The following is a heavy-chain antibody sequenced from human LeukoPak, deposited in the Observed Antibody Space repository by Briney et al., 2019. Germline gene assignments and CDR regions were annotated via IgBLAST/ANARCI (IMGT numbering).Heavy chain of an antibody. J-gene: IGHJ4*02. Sequence: ASVKVSCKASGYTFTAYYIHWLRQAPGQGPEWMGWIRPDSGSSHYAQKFQGRVTMTRDTSSNSAYMDLTRLKSDDTAVYYCARARVPIAVAGLYYFDYWGQGALVTVSS. D-gene: IGHD6-19*01. CDR1: GYTFTAYY. CDR2: IRPDSGSS. CDR3: ARARVPIAVAGLYYFDY. V-gene: IGHV1-2*02.